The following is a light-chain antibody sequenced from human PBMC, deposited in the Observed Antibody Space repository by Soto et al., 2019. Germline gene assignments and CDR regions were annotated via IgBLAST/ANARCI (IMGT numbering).Light chain of an antibody. CDR1: SSNIGAGYD. Sequence: QSVLTQPPSVSGAPGQRVTISCTGSSSNIGAGYDVHWYQQLPGTAPKLLIYGNSNRSSGVPDRFSGSKSGTSASLPITGLQAEDEADYYCQSYDSSPHVVFGGGTKLTVL. V-gene: IGLV1-40*01. CDR2: GNS. J-gene: IGLJ2*01. CDR3: QSYDSSPHVV.